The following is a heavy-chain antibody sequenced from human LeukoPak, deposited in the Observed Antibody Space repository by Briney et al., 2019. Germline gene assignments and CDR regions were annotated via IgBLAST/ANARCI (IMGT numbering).Heavy chain of an antibody. D-gene: IGHD3-10*01. Sequence: NPSETLSLTCTVSGGSISSGGYYWSWIRQHPGKGLEWIGYIYYSGSTYYNPSLKSRVTISVDTSKNQFSLKLSSVTAADTAVYYCARVYYYGSGSYGYFDYWGQGTLVTVSS. CDR1: GGSISSGGYY. CDR3: ARVYYYGSGSYGYFDY. J-gene: IGHJ4*02. V-gene: IGHV4-31*03. CDR2: IYYSGST.